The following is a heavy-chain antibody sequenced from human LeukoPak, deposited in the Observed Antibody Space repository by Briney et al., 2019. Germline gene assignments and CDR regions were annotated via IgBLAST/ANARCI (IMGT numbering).Heavy chain of an antibody. Sequence: ASVKVSCKASGYTFTGYYMHWVRQAPGQGLEWMGWINPNSGGTNYAQKLQGRVTMTTDTSTSTAYMELRSLRSDDTAVYYCARDLRGGIVVVPAPNWFDPWGQGTLVTVSS. CDR3: ARDLRGGIVVVPAPNWFDP. CDR2: INPNSGGT. J-gene: IGHJ5*02. D-gene: IGHD2-2*01. CDR1: GYTFTGYY. V-gene: IGHV1-2*02.